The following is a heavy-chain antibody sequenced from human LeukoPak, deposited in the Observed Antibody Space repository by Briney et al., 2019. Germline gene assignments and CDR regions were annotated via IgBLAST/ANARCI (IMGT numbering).Heavy chain of an antibody. D-gene: IGHD2-2*01. CDR1: GGTFSSYA. V-gene: IGHV1-69*13. CDR2: IIPIFGTA. Sequence: GASVKVSCTASGGTFSSYAISWVRQAPGQGLEWMGGIIPIFGTANYAQKFQGRVTITADESTSTAYTELSSLRSEDTAVYYCARESDLYCSSTSCRFDPWGQGTLVTVSS. CDR3: ARESDLYCSSTSCRFDP. J-gene: IGHJ5*02.